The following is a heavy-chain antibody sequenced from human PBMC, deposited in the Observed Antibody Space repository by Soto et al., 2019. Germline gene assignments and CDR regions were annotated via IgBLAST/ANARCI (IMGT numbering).Heavy chain of an antibody. CDR3: ATHETYYDILTGYYAYYYYYGMDV. V-gene: IGHV3-23*01. CDR2: ISGSGGST. J-gene: IGHJ6*02. Sequence: PGGSLRLSCAASVFTFSSYAMNWVRQAPGKGLEWVSAISGSGGSTYYADSVKGRFTISRDNSKNTLYLQMNSLRAEDTAVYYCATHETYYDILTGYYAYYYYYGMDVWGQGTTVTVSS. CDR1: VFTFSSYA. D-gene: IGHD3-9*01.